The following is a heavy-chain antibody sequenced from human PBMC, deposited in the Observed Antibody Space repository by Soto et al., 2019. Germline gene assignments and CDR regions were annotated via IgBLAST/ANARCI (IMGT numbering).Heavy chain of an antibody. CDR1: GGTFSSYA. CDR2: IIPIFGTA. V-gene: IGHV1-69*01. J-gene: IGHJ6*02. CDR3: ASGYYYGSGSGVHYYYYYGMDV. Sequence: QVQLVQSGAEVKKPGSSVKVSCKASGGTFSSYAISWVRQAPGQGLEWMGGIIPIFGTANYAQKFQGRVTITADESTSTAYMELSSLISEDTAVYYCASGYYYGSGSGVHYYYYYGMDVWGQVTTVTVSS. D-gene: IGHD3-10*01.